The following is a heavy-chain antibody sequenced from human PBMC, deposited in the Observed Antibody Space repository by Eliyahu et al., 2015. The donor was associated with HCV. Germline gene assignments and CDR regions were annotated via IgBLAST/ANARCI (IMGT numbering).Heavy chain of an antibody. CDR1: GFTFSSYX. CDR3: AKVYGRYFDY. Sequence: EVQLLESGGSLVQPXXSLXLSCAAXGFTFSSYXMSWVRQAXGKGLEWVSAISGSXGSTYYADSVKGRFTISRDNSKNTLYLQMNSLRAEDTAVYYCAKVYGRYFDYWGQGTLVTVSS. V-gene: IGHV3-23*01. J-gene: IGHJ4*02. D-gene: IGHD4-17*01. CDR2: ISGSXGST.